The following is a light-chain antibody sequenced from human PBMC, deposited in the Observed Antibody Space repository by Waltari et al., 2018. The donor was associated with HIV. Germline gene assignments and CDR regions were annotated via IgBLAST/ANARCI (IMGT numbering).Light chain of an antibody. CDR2: ANT. J-gene: IGLJ3*02. Sequence: QSVLTQPPSVSGAPGQRVSISCSGGSSNIGSGYDVHWYQQFPGRAPKVLIYANTHRPSGVPDRFSGSKSGYSASLVITGLQAEDDADYYCQSYDSSLSGWVFGGGTKLTVL. CDR3: QSYDSSLSGWV. CDR1: SSNIGSGYD. V-gene: IGLV1-40*01.